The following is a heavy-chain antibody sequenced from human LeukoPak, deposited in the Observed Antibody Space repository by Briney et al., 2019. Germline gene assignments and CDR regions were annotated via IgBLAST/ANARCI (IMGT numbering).Heavy chain of an antibody. V-gene: IGHV3-23*01. CDR1: GFSFSSYA. CDR3: AKERYDFWSGYPDY. D-gene: IGHD3-3*01. J-gene: IGHJ4*02. CDR2: MSSSDDGR. Sequence: GGSLRLSCATSGFSFSSYAMSWVRQAPGKGLEWVSAMSSSDDGRYYAASVRGRFTISRDNSKNTLYLQMNSLRAEDTAVYYCAKERYDFWSGYPDYWGREPWSPSPQ.